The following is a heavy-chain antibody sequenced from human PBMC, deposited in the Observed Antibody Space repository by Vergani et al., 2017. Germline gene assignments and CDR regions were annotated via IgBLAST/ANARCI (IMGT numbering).Heavy chain of an antibody. J-gene: IGHJ5*02. V-gene: IGHV1-69*04. CDR3: ARQGTITGTFNXFDP. D-gene: IGHD1-7*01. Sequence: QVQLVQSGAEVKKPGSSVKVSCKASGGTFSSYAISWVRQAPGQGLEWMGRIIPNLGIANYAQKFQGRVTITADKSTSTAYMELSSLRTEDTAVYYCARQGTITGTFNXFDPWGQGTLVTVSS. CDR2: IIPNLGIA. CDR1: GGTFSSYA.